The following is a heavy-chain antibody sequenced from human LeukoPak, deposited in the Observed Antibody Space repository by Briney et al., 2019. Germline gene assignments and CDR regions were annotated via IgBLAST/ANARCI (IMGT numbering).Heavy chain of an antibody. CDR2: INPNSGGT. CDR1: GYTFTVHY. J-gene: IGHJ4*02. V-gene: IGHV1-2*02. D-gene: IGHD1-7*01. Sequence: ASVTVSCTASGYTFTVHYMHWVRQAPGQGLEWMGWINPNSGGTNYAQKFQDRVTMTRDTSISTAYMEVSRLESDDTAVYYCARAPPRLGTGTWDWGQGTLVTVSS. CDR3: ARAPPRLGTGTWD.